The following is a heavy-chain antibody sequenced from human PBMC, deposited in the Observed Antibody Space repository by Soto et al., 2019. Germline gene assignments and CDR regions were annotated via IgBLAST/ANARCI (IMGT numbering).Heavy chain of an antibody. CDR3: ARERVGHSAMDV. CDR2: ISDSGST. Sequence: QVQLQESGPGLVKPSETLSLMCTVSGGSITNYYWSWIRQSPAKGLEWIGYISDSGSTKYNPSLKSRVTISVDTSKNRFSLKLTSVTAADTAVYYCARERVGHSAMDVWGQGTTVTVSS. CDR1: GGSITNYY. D-gene: IGHD1-26*01. V-gene: IGHV4-59*01. J-gene: IGHJ6*02.